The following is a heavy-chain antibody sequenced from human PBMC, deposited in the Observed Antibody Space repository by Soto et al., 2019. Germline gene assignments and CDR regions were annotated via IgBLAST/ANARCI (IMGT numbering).Heavy chain of an antibody. Sequence: GGSLRLSCGAPGVTFKDYGMHWVRQAPGKGLEWVAVISYDGKQTYYADSVKGRFTISKDKSKRTLFLQMNSLRVDDTAVYYCARDGWGSNWYFDLWGRGTMVTVSS. J-gene: IGHJ2*01. CDR2: ISYDGKQT. D-gene: IGHD3-16*01. V-gene: IGHV3-30*03. CDR1: GVTFKDYG. CDR3: ARDGWGSNWYFDL.